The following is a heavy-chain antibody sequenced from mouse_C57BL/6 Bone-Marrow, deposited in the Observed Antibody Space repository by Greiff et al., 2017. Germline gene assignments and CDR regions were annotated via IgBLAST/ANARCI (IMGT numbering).Heavy chain of an antibody. V-gene: IGHV1-42*01. CDR3: ARRTGNFDY. CDR1: GYSFTGYY. CDR2: INPSTGGT. D-gene: IGHD4-1*01. Sequence: EVQGVESGPELVKPGASVKISCKASGYSFTGYYMNWVKQSPEKSLEWIGEINPSTGGTTYNQKFKAKATLTVDKSSSTAYMQLKSLTSEDSAVYYCARRTGNFDYWGQGTTLTVSS. J-gene: IGHJ2*01.